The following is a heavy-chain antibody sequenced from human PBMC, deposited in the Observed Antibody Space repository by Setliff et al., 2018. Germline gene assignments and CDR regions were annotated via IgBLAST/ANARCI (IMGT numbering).Heavy chain of an antibody. V-gene: IGHV4-34*01. D-gene: IGHD4-17*01. CDR3: ARDPLTTNRRRAFDI. CDR1: GGSFSDYW. J-gene: IGHJ3*02. Sequence: PSETLSLTCAVYGGSFSDYWWSWIRQLPGKGLEWIAEIHHSGSTNFHPSLKSRVAISVDPSKNQFSLKLSSVTAADTAVYYCARDPLTTNRRRAFDIWVQGTMVTVSS. CDR2: IHHSGST.